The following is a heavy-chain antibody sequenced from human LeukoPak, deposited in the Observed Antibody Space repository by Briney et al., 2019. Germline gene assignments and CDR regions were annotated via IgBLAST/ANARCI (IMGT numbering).Heavy chain of an antibody. J-gene: IGHJ3*02. V-gene: IGHV1-69*05. CDR1: GGTFSSYA. D-gene: IGHD2-21*02. Sequence: SVKVSCKASGGTFSSYAISWVRQAPGQGLEWMGRIIPIFGTANYAQKFQGRVTITTDESTSTAYMELSSLRSEDTAVYYCAREVTPFGAFGIWGQGTMVTVSS. CDR2: IIPIFGTA. CDR3: AREVTPFGAFGI.